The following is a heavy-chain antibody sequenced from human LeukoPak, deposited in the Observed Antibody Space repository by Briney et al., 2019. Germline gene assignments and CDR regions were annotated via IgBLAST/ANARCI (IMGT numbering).Heavy chain of an antibody. CDR2: LYSGGST. D-gene: IGHD6-19*01. V-gene: IGHV3-53*01. Sequence: GGSLRLSCAASGFTFSSYEMNWVRQAPGKGLEWVSLLYSGGSTHYADFVKGRFIISRDNSKNTLYLQMDSLRAEDTAVYYCARVGLAGNRWFDPWGQGTQVTVSS. J-gene: IGHJ5*02. CDR3: ARVGLAGNRWFDP. CDR1: GFTFSSYE.